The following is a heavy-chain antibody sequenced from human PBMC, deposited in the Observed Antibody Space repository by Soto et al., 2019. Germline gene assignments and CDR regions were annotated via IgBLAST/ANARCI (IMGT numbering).Heavy chain of an antibody. Sequence: SVKVSCKASGFTFTSSAVQWVRQARGQRLEWIGWIVVGSGNTNYAQKFQERVTITRDMSTSTAYMELSSLRSEDTAVYYGASVQKLGTASSCYWGMDVWGQGTRVTVSS. CDR1: GFTFTSSA. J-gene: IGHJ6*02. CDR2: IVVGSGNT. D-gene: IGHD1-1*01. V-gene: IGHV1-58*01. CDR3: ASVQKLGTASSCYWGMDV.